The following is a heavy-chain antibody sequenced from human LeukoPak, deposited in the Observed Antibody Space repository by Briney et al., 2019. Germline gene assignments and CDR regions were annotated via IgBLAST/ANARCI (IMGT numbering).Heavy chain of an antibody. J-gene: IGHJ4*02. CDR1: GGSISSYY. CDR2: IYYSGST. CDR3: ARHGNAYYFDN. Sequence: SETLSLTCTVSGGSISSYYWSWIRQPPGKGLEWIGYIYYSGSTNYNPSLKSRVTISVDTSKNQFSLKLSSVTAADTAVYYCARHGNAYYFDNWGQGTLVTVSS. V-gene: IGHV4-59*01. D-gene: IGHD5-24*01.